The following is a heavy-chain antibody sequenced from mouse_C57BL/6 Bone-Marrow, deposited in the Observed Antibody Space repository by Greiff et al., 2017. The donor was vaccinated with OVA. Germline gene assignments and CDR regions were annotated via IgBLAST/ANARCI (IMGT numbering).Heavy chain of an antibody. CDR3: TTEGLRFNA. V-gene: IGHV14-4*01. Sequence: VQLQQSGAELVRPGASVKLSCTASGFNIKDDYMHWVKQRPEQGLEWIGWIDPENGDTEYASKFQGKATITADTSSNTAYLQLSSLTSEDTAVYYCTTEGLRFNAWGQGTSVTVSS. CDR2: IDPENGDT. CDR1: GFNIKDDY. J-gene: IGHJ4*01. D-gene: IGHD2-4*01.